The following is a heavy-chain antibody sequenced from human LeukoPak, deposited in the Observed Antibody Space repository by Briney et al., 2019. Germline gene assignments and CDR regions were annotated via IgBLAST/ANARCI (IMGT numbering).Heavy chain of an antibody. J-gene: IGHJ4*01. V-gene: IGHV4-34*01. CDR2: VNHSGDT. Sequence: SETLSLTCTVSGGSISNSYWSWIRQPPGKGLEWIGEVNHSGDTNYNPSLKSRVAFLINTSKNQFSLKLSSVTAADTAVYYCARGGSGWYIDSWGQGTLVIVSS. CDR1: GGSISNSY. CDR3: ARGGSGWYIDS. D-gene: IGHD6-19*01.